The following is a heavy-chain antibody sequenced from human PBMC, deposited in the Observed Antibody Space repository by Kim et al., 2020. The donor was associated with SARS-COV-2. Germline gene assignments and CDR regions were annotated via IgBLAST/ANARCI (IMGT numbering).Heavy chain of an antibody. V-gene: IGHV4-39*01. J-gene: IGHJ5*02. Sequence: YYNPSLKSRVTISVDTSKNQFSLKLSSMTAADTAVYYCARQLAALRWFDPWGQGTLVSVSS. CDR3: ARQLAALRWFDP. D-gene: IGHD2-21*01.